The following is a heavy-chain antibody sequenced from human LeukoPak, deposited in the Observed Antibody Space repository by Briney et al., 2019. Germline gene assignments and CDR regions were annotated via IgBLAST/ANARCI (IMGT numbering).Heavy chain of an antibody. CDR1: GVSISSYY. V-gene: IGHV4-59*01. J-gene: IGHJ4*02. Sequence: PSETLSLTCTVSGVSISSYYWSWIRQPPGKGLEWIGYIYYSGSTNYNPSLKSRVTISVDTSKNQFSLKLSSVTAADTAVYYCARGAKKTTTYFDYWGQGTLVTVSS. CDR2: IYYSGST. CDR3: ARGAKKTTTYFDY. D-gene: IGHD1-1*01.